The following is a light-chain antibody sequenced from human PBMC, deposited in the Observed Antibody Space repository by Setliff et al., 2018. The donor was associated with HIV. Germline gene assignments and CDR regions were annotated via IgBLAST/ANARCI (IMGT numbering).Light chain of an antibody. CDR3: ASYATTSTPVL. CDR1: SNGIGVSKF. CDR2: DVT. Sequence: QSALTQPASVSGSPGQSITISCTGTSNGIGVSKFVSWYQQHPGEAPKLIIFDVTNRPSGVSDRFSGSKSGNTASLTISGLQSEDESDYYCASYATTSTPVLFGGGTKVTVL. J-gene: IGLJ3*02. V-gene: IGLV2-14*03.